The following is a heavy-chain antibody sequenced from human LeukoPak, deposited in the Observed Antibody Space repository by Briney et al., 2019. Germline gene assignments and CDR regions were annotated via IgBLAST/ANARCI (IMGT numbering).Heavy chain of an antibody. Sequence: GGSLRLSCAASGFTFSSYSMNWVRQAPGKGLEWVSAISGSGGSTYYADSVKGRFTISRDNSKNTLYLQMNSLRAEDTAVYYCAKGGLYSGYDSYYYDSSGYPYYFDYWGQGTLVTVSS. CDR1: GFTFSSYS. D-gene: IGHD3-22*01. CDR2: ISGSGGST. CDR3: AKGGLYSGYDSYYYDSSGYPYYFDY. V-gene: IGHV3-23*01. J-gene: IGHJ4*02.